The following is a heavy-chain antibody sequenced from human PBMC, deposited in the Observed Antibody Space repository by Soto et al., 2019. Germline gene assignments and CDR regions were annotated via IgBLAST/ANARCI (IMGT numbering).Heavy chain of an antibody. CDR3: ARGHSTDCSNGVCSFFYNHEMDV. CDR1: GYSFTDYH. J-gene: IGHJ6*02. D-gene: IGHD2-8*01. CDR2: INPKSGGT. V-gene: IGHV1-2*04. Sequence: ASVKVSCKASGYSFTDYHIHWVRQAPGQGLEWLGRINPKSGGTSTAQKFQGWVTMTRDRSISTVYMELTRLRSDDTAVYFCARGHSTDCSNGVCSFFYNHEMDVWGQGATVTVSS.